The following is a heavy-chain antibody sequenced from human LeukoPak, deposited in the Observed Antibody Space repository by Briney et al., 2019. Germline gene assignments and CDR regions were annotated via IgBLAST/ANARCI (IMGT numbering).Heavy chain of an antibody. CDR2: INPNSGGT. J-gene: IGHJ4*02. D-gene: IGHD3-22*01. CDR3: ARRYDSSGYSDY. CDR1: GYTFTGYY. V-gene: IGHV1-2*02. Sequence: ASVKVSCKASGYTFTGYYMHWVRQAPGQGLEWMGWINPNSGGTNYAQKFQGRVTMTRDTSISTAYMELSRLRSDDTAVYYCARRYDSSGYSDYWGQGTLVTVSS.